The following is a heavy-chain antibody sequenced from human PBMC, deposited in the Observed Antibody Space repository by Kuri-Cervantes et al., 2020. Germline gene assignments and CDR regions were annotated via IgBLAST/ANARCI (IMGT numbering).Heavy chain of an antibody. V-gene: IGHV3-21*01. J-gene: IGHJ6*02. CDR1: GLTVSSIR. D-gene: IGHD3-22*01. CDR3: AREYGSSGYYGMDV. CDR2: ISSSSSYI. Sequence: GESLKISCAASGLTVSSIRMSWFRQAPGKGLEWVSSISSSSSYIYYADSVKGRFTISRDNAKNSLYLQMNSLRAEDTAVYYCAREYGSSGYYGMDVWGQGTTVTVSS.